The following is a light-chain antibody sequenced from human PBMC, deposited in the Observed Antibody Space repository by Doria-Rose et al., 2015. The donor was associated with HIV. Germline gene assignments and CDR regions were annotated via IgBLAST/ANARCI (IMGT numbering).Light chain of an antibody. CDR1: QGIGSD. CDR2: RAS. J-gene: IGKJ2*01. Sequence: MTQSPATLSVSPGERATLSCRASQGIGSDLAWYQQKPGQAPRLLIYRASIRATGIPPRFIGGGSGTEFTLTISSLQSEDFAVYFCQQYSQWPPYTFGQGTKLEVK. V-gene: IGKV3-15*01. CDR3: QQYSQWPPYT.